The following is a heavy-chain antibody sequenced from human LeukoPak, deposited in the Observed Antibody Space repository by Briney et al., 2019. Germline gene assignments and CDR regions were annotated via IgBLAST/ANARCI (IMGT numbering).Heavy chain of an antibody. J-gene: IGHJ4*02. CDR3: ACSIVSRPPFDY. CDR1: GFTFSSFG. CDR2: VHLSGRT. Sequence: LSCAASGFTFSSFGMHWVRQPPGEGLEWIGEVHLSGRTNYNPSLESRVTMSVDMSENHISLKLTSVTAADTAVYFCACSIVSRPPFDYWGQGALVTVSS. D-gene: IGHD6-6*01. V-gene: IGHV4-34*08.